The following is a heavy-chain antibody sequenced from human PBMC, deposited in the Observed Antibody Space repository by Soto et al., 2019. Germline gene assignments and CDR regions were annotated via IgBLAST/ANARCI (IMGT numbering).Heavy chain of an antibody. CDR2: ISSSSGYI. V-gene: IGHV3-21*01. CDR3: ARERITIFGVSPPNWFDP. D-gene: IGHD3-3*01. J-gene: IGHJ5*02. Sequence: RGSLRLSCAASGFTFSDYSLSWVRQAPGKGLEWVSSISSSSGYIYYADSVKGRFTISRDNAKNSLYLQMNSLRADDTAVYYCARERITIFGVSPPNWFDPWGQGT. CDR1: GFTFSDYS.